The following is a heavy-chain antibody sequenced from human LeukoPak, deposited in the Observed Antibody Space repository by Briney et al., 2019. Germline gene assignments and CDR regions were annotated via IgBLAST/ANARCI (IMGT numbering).Heavy chain of an antibody. Sequence: GGSLRLSCAASGFTFSSYWMSWVRQAPGKGLEWISHISSSSSPIYYADSVKGRFTISRDNAKNTLYLQMSSLRDDGTAVYFCASAAVAGTVYWGPGTRVTVSS. V-gene: IGHV3-48*02. CDR2: ISSSSSPI. D-gene: IGHD6-19*01. CDR1: GFTFSSYW. CDR3: ASAAVAGTVY. J-gene: IGHJ4*02.